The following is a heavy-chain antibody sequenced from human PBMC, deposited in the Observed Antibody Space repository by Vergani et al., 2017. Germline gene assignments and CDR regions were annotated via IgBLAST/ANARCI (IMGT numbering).Heavy chain of an antibody. D-gene: IGHD1-1*01. Sequence: QVQILQSGGGVVQPGGSLRLSCTLSGFTLNTYGIHWVRQAPGKGLEWVSFIRYDGSSEYYGDSVKGRFTISRDKSQNTVNLQMNSLRTEDTAVYFCASLERDDHNWDLFDYWGQGTLVTVSS. CDR3: ASLERDDHNWDLFDY. CDR2: IRYDGSSE. J-gene: IGHJ4*02. CDR1: GFTLNTYG. V-gene: IGHV3-30*02.